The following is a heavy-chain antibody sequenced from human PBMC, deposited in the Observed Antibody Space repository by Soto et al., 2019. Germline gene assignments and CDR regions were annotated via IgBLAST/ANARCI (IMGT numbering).Heavy chain of an antibody. CDR1: GFTFSSYA. Sequence: GGSLRLSCSASGFTFSSYAMHWVRQAPGKGLEYVSAISSNGGSTYYADSVKGRFTISRDNSKNTLYLQMSSLRAEDTAVYYCVKSGGTYYDILTGYYPGDNYYYYGMDVWGQGTTVTVSS. CDR3: VKSGGTYYDILTGYYPGDNYYYYGMDV. J-gene: IGHJ6*02. V-gene: IGHV3-64D*06. CDR2: ISSNGGST. D-gene: IGHD3-9*01.